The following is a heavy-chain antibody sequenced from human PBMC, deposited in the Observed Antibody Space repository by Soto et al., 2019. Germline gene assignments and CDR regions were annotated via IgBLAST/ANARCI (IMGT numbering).Heavy chain of an antibody. D-gene: IGHD2-15*01. J-gene: IGHJ4*02. CDR3: GKVLVGATGHTDSDS. V-gene: IGHV4-39*01. CDR1: GGSIYRSGYY. CDR2: IDYNGVT. Sequence: SETLSLTCTVSGGSIYRSGYYWGWIRQPPGRGLEWIGNIDYNGVTYSNPSLKSRVTISRDTSKNQFSLKLTSVTAADTALYYCGKVLVGATGHTDSDSWGQGTMVTVSS.